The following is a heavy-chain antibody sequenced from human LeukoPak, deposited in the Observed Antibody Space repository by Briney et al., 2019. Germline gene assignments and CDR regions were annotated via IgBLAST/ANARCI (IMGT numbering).Heavy chain of an antibody. CDR1: GFIFSNYA. V-gene: IGHV3-74*01. D-gene: IGHD3-10*01. Sequence: GGSLRLSCAASGFIFSNYAMTWVRQVPGKGLVWVSRISGDGTARNYADSVKGRFTISRDDAKNTVDLQMNSLRGEDTAVYYCVRGRGSYGWFDPWGQGTLVTVSS. CDR3: VRGRGSYGWFDP. J-gene: IGHJ5*02. CDR2: ISGDGTAR.